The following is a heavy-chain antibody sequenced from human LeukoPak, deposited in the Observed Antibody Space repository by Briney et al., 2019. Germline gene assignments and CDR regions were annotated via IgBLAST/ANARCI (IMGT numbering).Heavy chain of an antibody. D-gene: IGHD6-13*01. CDR2: IWYDGTNK. Sequence: GGSLRLSCTASGITFSHYGMHWVRQAPGRGLEWVAGIWYDGTNKYYAGSVKGRFTISRDNSRNTLYLQMNSLRVEDTAMYSCARDPAGNRGNFDYWGQGTLVTVSS. J-gene: IGHJ4*02. CDR1: GITFSHYG. CDR3: ARDPAGNRGNFDY. V-gene: IGHV3-33*01.